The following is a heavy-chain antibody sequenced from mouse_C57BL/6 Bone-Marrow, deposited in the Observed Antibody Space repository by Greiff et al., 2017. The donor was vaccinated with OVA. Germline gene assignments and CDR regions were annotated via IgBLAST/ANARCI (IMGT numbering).Heavy chain of an antibody. CDR2: IHPNSGST. CDR1: GYTFTSYW. CDR3: ARGGVYWSNCLDY. D-gene: IGHD2-5*01. Sequence: QVQLQQPGAELVKPGASVKLSCKASGYTFTSYWMHWVKQRPGQGLEWIGMIHPNSGSTNYNEKFKSKATLTVDKSSSTAYMQLSSLTSEDSAVYYCARGGVYWSNCLDYWGQGTTLTVSS. V-gene: IGHV1-64*01. J-gene: IGHJ2*01.